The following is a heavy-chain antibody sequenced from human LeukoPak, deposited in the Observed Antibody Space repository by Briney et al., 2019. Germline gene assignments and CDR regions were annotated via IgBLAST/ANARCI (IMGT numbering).Heavy chain of an antibody. D-gene: IGHD3-22*01. V-gene: IGHV4-59*08. J-gene: IGHJ4*02. CDR3: ARGGGHYYDSSGYEGDFGY. Sequence: PSETLSLTCTVSGGSISSYYWSWIRQPPGKGLEWIGYIYYSGSTNYNPSLKSRVTISVDTSKNQFSLKLSSVTAADTAVYYRARGGGHYYDSSGYEGDFGYWGQGTLVTVSS. CDR2: IYYSGST. CDR1: GGSISSYY.